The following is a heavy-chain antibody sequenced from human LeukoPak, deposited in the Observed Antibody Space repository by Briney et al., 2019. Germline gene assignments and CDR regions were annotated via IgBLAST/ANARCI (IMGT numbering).Heavy chain of an antibody. D-gene: IGHD4-11*01. J-gene: IGHJ4*02. Sequence: ASVKVSCKASGYTFTSYDINWVRQATGQGLEWMGWMNPNSGNTGYAQKFQGRVTMTRNTSISTAYMELSSLRAEDTALYYCAKDATTHSNSPFDYWGRGTLVTASS. CDR3: AKDATTHSNSPFDY. V-gene: IGHV1-8*01. CDR1: GYTFTSYD. CDR2: MNPNSGNT.